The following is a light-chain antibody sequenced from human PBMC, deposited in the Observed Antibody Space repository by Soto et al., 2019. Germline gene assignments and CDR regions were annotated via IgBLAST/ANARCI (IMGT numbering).Light chain of an antibody. CDR2: EVS. J-gene: IGLJ2*01. CDR1: RVDIGTYNL. Sequence: QSALTQPASVSGSPGQSITISCTGTRVDIGTYNLVSWYRQYPGEAPKLMIYEVSKLPSGVSNRFSGSKSGNTASLTISGLQAEDEADYYCCSYAGSSTFVLFGGGTKLTVL. V-gene: IGLV2-23*02. CDR3: CSYAGSSTFVL.